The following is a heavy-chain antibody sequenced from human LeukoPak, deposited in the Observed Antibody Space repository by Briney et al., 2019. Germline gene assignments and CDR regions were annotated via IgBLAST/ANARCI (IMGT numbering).Heavy chain of an antibody. CDR1: GGSISSGDYY. D-gene: IGHD4-17*01. V-gene: IGHV4-30-4*08. J-gene: IGHJ4*02. CDR3: ARENYGDLFPFDY. CDR2: IYYSGST. Sequence: PSQTLSLTCTVSGGSISSGDYYWSWIRQPPGKGLEWIGYIYYSGSTYYNPSLKSRVTISVDTSKNQFSLKLSSVTAADTAVYYCARENYGDLFPFDYWGQGTLVTVSS.